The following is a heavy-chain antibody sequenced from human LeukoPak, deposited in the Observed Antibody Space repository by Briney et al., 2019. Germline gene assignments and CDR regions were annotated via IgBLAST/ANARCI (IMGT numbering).Heavy chain of an antibody. CDR1: GGSFSGYY. D-gene: IGHD5-24*01. J-gene: IGHJ6*03. V-gene: IGHV4-34*01. CDR2: INHSGST. CDR3: AISDGYNRPPYYYYYMDV. Sequence: PSETLSLTCAVYGGSFSGYYWSWIRQPPGKGLEWIGEINHSGSTNYNPSLKSRVTISVDTSKNQFSLKLSSVTAADTAVYYCAISDGYNRPPYYYYYMDVWGKGTTVTVSS.